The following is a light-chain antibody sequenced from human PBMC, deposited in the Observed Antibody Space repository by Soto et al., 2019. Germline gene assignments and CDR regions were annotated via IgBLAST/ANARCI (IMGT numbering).Light chain of an antibody. J-gene: IGLJ1*01. CDR2: EVI. Sequence: QSALTQPPSASGSPGQSVTISCTGTSSDVGGYNYVSWFQQHPGKAPKLIIYEVIRRPSGVPDRFSGSKSGNTASLTVSGLQADDEADYYCSSYVGSSIPSYVFGTGTKVTVL. CDR1: SSDVGGYNY. V-gene: IGLV2-8*01. CDR3: SSYVGSSIPSYV.